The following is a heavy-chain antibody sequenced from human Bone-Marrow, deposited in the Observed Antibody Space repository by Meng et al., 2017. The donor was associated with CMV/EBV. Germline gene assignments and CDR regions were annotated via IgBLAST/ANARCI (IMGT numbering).Heavy chain of an antibody. Sequence: GGSLRLSCAASEFTFSSLWMTWVRQAPGKGLEWVANINQDQSQKNYVDSVRGRFTISRDNAKNSLFLQMNSLRAEDTAVYFCATHGSLITVTKMGYDHWGQGHLV. CDR3: ATHGSLITVTKMGYDH. V-gene: IGHV3-7*01. D-gene: IGHD4-11*01. CDR1: EFTFSSLW. CDR2: INQDQSQK. J-gene: IGHJ4*02.